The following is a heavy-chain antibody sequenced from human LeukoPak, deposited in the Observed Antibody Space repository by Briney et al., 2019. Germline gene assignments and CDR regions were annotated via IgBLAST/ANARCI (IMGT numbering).Heavy chain of an antibody. V-gene: IGHV4-39*01. CDR1: GGSITISSSSYY. Sequence: KPSETLSLTCSVSGGSITISSSSYYWGWIRQPPGKGLEWIATMYYSGKTYYNPSLKSRVTISADTSKNHFSLKLTSVTAADTAVYFCARQGEWPSPNYFDPWGQGTLVTVSS. J-gene: IGHJ5*02. D-gene: IGHD3-10*01. CDR3: ARQGEWPSPNYFDP. CDR2: MYYSGKT.